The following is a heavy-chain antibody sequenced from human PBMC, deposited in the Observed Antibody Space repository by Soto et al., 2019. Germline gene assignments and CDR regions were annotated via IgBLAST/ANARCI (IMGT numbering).Heavy chain of an antibody. Sequence: ASVKVSCKASGYTFTSYGISWVRQAPGQGLEWMGWISAYNGNTNYAQKLQGRVTMTTDTSTSTAYMELRSLRSDDTAVYYCARDALVVGAYDERHFDSWGQGTMVTSPQ. J-gene: IGHJ4*02. D-gene: IGHD2-15*01. V-gene: IGHV1-18*01. CDR3: ARDALVVGAYDERHFDS. CDR1: GYTFTSYG. CDR2: ISAYNGNT.